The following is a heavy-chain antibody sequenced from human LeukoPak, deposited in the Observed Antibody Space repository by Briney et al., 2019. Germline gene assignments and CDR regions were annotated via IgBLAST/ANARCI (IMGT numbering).Heavy chain of an antibody. J-gene: IGHJ6*02. CDR2: INPNSGGT. D-gene: IGHD3-10*01. CDR1: GYTFTDYY. V-gene: IGHV1-2*02. CDR3: AGDVKSSESSCANV. Sequence: ASVKVSYLASGYTFTDYYMHWVRQVPGRGLEWMGWINPNSGGTTYAQKFQGRVTMTRDTSISTAYMELSTLRSDDTAVYYCAGDVKSSESSCANVWGQGTSVTVSS.